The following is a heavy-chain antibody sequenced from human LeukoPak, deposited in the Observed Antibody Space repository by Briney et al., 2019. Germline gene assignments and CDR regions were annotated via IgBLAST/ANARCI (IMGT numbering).Heavy chain of an antibody. J-gene: IGHJ4*02. V-gene: IGHV1-2*02. D-gene: IGHD2-2*01. CDR1: GYTFTSYY. CDR3: VRDRTKYCSSTSCPLDY. Sequence: ASVRVSCKASGYTFTSYYMHWVRQAPGQGLEWMGWINPYSGGTNYAQKFQGRVTMTRDTSISTAYMELSRLRSDDTAVYYCVRDRTKYCSSTSCPLDYWGQGTLVTVSS. CDR2: INPYSGGT.